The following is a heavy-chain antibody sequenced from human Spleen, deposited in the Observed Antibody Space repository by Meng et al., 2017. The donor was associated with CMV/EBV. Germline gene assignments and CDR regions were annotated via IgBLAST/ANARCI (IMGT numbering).Heavy chain of an antibody. J-gene: IGHJ4*02. D-gene: IGHD5-24*01. V-gene: IGHV1-3*01. CDR1: GYIFSTYA. CDR3: AREISRDDYNRYFDY. CDR2: INVGNGDT. Sequence: QVQLVQSGAEGKKPGASVKVSCKASGYIFSTYAIHWVRQAPGQGLEWMGWINVGNGDTKFSQKVQGRVTLTRDTYASTAYMELSSLRSEDTSVYYCAREISRDDYNRYFDYWGQGTLVTVSS.